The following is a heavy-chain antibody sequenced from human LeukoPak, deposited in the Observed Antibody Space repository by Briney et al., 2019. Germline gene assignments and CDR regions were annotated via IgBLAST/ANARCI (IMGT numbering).Heavy chain of an antibody. CDR2: ITSTSTYI. D-gene: IGHD5-12*01. V-gene: IGHV3-21*01. J-gene: IGHJ4*02. Sequence: GGSLRLSCAASGFTFSSYTFKWVRQAPGKGLEWVASITSTSTYIYYADSVQGRFAVSRDNTKNSQYLQMNSLRAEDTAVFYCVRRGPNNSGLAYWGQGTLVTVSS. CDR3: VRRGPNNSGLAY. CDR1: GFTFSSYT.